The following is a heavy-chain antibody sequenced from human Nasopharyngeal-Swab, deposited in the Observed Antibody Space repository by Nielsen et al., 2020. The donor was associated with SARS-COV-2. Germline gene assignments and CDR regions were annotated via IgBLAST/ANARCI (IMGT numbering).Heavy chain of an antibody. J-gene: IGHJ6*02. CDR2: IYHSGST. D-gene: IGHD6-13*01. V-gene: IGHV4-30-2*01. Sequence: SETLSLTCAVSGGSISSGGYSWSWIRQPPGKGLEWIGYIYHSGSTYYNPSLKSRVTIPVDRSKNQFSLKLSSVTAADTAVYYCARVSRYSSSWQYYYGMDVWGQGTTVTVSS. CDR1: GGSISSGGYS. CDR3: ARVSRYSSSWQYYYGMDV.